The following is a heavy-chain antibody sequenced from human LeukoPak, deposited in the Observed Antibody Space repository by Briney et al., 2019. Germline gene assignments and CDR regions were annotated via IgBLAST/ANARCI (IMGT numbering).Heavy chain of an antibody. CDR2: ISSSGSTI. Sequence: GGSLRLSCAASGFTFSNYAMSWVRQAPGKGLEWVSYISSSGSTIYYADSVKGRFTISRDNAKNSLYLQMNSLRAEDTAVYYCARDRNWNYDYWGQGTLVTVSS. CDR3: ARDRNWNYDY. CDR1: GFTFSNYA. V-gene: IGHV3-11*04. J-gene: IGHJ4*02. D-gene: IGHD1-7*01.